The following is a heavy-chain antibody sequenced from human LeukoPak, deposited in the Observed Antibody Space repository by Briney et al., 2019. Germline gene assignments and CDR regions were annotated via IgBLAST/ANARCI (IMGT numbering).Heavy chain of an antibody. CDR1: GGSISNYY. J-gene: IGHJ4*02. D-gene: IGHD3-22*01. Sequence: SETLSLTCTVSGGSISNYYWTWIRKPPGMGLEWIGYIYYSGITNYNPSLKSRVTISVDTSKNQFSLNLGSATAADTAVYYCARRGLYDSTGYYSFDYWGRGTLVTVSS. CDR2: IYYSGIT. CDR3: ARRGLYDSTGYYSFDY. V-gene: IGHV4-59*08.